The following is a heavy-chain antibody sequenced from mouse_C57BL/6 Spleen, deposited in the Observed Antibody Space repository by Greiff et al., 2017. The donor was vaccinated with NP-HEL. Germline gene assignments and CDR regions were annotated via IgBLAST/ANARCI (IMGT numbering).Heavy chain of an antibody. CDR2: INPNNGGP. V-gene: IGHV1-18*01. CDR1: GYTFTDYN. CDR3: AREGFDGYFDY. J-gene: IGHJ2*01. Sequence: VQLKESGHELVKPGASVKIPCKASGYTFTDYNMDWVKQSHGKSLEWIGDINPNNGGPIYNQKFKGKATLTVDKSSSTAYMELRSLTSEDTAVYYCAREGFDGYFDYWGQGTTLTVSS.